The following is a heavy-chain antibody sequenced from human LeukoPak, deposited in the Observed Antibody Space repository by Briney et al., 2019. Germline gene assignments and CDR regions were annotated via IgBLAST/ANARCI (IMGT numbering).Heavy chain of an antibody. D-gene: IGHD3-10*01. CDR3: AKDLLYYYGSGSYYKNYFDY. J-gene: IGHJ4*02. CDR2: IRYDGSNK. Sequence: GGSLRLSCAASGFTFSSYGMHWVRQAPGKGLEWGAFIRYDGSNKYYADSVKGRFTISRDNSKNTLYLQMNSLRAEDTAVYYCAKDLLYYYGSGSYYKNYFDYWGQGTLVTVSS. CDR1: GFTFSSYG. V-gene: IGHV3-30*02.